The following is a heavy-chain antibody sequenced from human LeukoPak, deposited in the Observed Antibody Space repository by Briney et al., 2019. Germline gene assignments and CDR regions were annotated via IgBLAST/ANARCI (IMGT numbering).Heavy chain of an antibody. CDR2: INLGGGTT. D-gene: IGHD3-22*01. J-gene: IGHJ6*03. Sequence: GASVKVSCKASGYTFITYYVHWVRQAPGQGLEWMGLINLGGGTTSYAQKFQGRVTMTRDTSTSTVYMDLSSLRSEDTAVYYCARDPLHYYDSSGQPLYYFMDVWGKGTTVTVSS. V-gene: IGHV1-46*01. CDR1: GYTFITYY. CDR3: ARDPLHYYDSSGQPLYYFMDV.